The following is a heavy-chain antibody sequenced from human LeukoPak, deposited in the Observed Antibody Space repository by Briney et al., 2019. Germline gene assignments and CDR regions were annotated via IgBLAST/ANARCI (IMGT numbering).Heavy chain of an antibody. D-gene: IGHD4/OR15-4a*01. CDR1: GGTFSSYA. CDR3: ARDGGETMGDMDV. Sequence: SVKVSCKASGGTFSSYAISWVRQAPGQGLEWMGGIIPIFGTANYAQKSQGRVTITADKSTSTAYMELSSLRSEDTAVYYCARDGGETMGDMDVWGKGTTVTVSS. CDR2: IIPIFGTA. V-gene: IGHV1-69*06. J-gene: IGHJ6*04.